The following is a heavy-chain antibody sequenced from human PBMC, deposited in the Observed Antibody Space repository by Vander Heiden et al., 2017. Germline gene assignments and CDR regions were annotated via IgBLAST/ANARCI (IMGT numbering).Heavy chain of an antibody. CDR3: ARGSRRYCSGGSCYQTGDY. J-gene: IGHJ4*02. V-gene: IGHV3-21*01. CDR2: ISSSSSYI. CDR1: GFTFSSYS. D-gene: IGHD2-15*01. Sequence: EVQLVESGGGLVKPGGSLRLSCAASGFTFSSYSMNWVRQAPGKGLEWVSSISSSSSYIYYADSVKGRFTISRDNAKNSLYLQMNSLRAEDTAVYYCARGSRRYCSGGSCYQTGDYWGQGTLVTVSS.